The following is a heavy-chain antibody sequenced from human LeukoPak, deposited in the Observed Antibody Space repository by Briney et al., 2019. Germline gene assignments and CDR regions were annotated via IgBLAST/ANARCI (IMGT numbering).Heavy chain of an antibody. D-gene: IGHD3-10*01. J-gene: IGHJ4*02. CDR1: GGSISSSDW. CDR2: ILHSGST. Sequence: SETLSLTCTVSGGSISSSDWWTWVRQPPGKGLEWIGEILHSGSTNHNPSLKSRVAISVDKSNNQFSLNLSSVSAADTAVYYCARYASGSPGGYWGQGTLVTVSS. CDR3: ARYASGSPGGY. V-gene: IGHV4-4*02.